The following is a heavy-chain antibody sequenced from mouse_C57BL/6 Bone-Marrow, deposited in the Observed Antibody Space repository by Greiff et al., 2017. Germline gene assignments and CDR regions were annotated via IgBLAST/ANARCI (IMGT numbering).Heavy chain of an antibody. CDR3: AYSSGPAWFAY. CDR1: GYTFTSYW. V-gene: IGHV1-50*01. Sequence: VQLQQPGAELVKPGASVKLSCKASGYTFTSYWMQWVKQRPGQGLEWIGEIDPSDSYTNYNPKFKGKATLTVDSSSSTAYMQLSSLTSEDSAVYYCAYSSGPAWFAYWGQGTLVTVSA. J-gene: IGHJ3*01. D-gene: IGHD3-2*02. CDR2: IDPSDSYT.